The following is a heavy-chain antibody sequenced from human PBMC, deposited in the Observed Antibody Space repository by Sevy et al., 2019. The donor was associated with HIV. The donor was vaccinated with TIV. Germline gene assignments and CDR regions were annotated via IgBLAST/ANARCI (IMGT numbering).Heavy chain of an antibody. D-gene: IGHD2-15*01. CDR2: ISALNGDT. CDR1: GYTFSSYR. V-gene: IGHV1-18*01. CDR3: ARAYCSGGRCYSLAY. Sequence: ASVKVSCKASGYTFSSYRITWVRQAPGQGPEWTGWISALNGDTNYAQKLQGRVTMTADTSTSTVYMDLRSLRSDDTAVYYCARAYCSGGRCYSLAYWGQGTLVTVSS. J-gene: IGHJ4*02.